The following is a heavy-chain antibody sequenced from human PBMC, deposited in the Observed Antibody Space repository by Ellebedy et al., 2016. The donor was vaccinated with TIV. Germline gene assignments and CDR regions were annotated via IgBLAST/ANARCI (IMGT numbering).Heavy chain of an antibody. V-gene: IGHV4-39*07. J-gene: IGHJ4*02. CDR1: GGSISSYY. D-gene: IGHD6-13*01. CDR2: IYYSGIT. Sequence: SETLSLTXTVSGGSISSYYWGWIRQPPGKGLEWIGSIYYSGITNYNPSLKSRVTISVDTSKNQFSLKLSSVTAADTAVYYCASLSVEPAAAGTSYFDYWGQGTLVTVSS. CDR3: ASLSVEPAAAGTSYFDY.